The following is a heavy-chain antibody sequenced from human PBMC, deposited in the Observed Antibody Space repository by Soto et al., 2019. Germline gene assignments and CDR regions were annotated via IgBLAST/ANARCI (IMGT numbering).Heavy chain of an antibody. CDR1: GGTFSSYT. CDR3: ARGIAAAGNFQH. D-gene: IGHD6-13*01. CDR2: IIPILGIA. Sequence: QVQLVQSGAEVKKPGSSVKVSCKASGGTFSSYTISWVRQAPGQGLEWMGRIIPILGIANYAQKFQGRVTITADKSTSTAYMELSSLRSEDTAVYYRARGIAAAGNFQHWGQGTLVTVSS. J-gene: IGHJ1*01. V-gene: IGHV1-69*02.